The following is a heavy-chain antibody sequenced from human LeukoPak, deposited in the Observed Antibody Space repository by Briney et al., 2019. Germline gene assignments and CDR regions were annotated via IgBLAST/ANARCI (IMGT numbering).Heavy chain of an antibody. D-gene: IGHD3-3*01. CDR1: GFTFRTYW. Sequence: GGPLRLSCAVSGFTFRTYWMHWVRQVPGEGLVWVSRINEDGSITNYADSVKGRFSISRDNAKNTLYLQMNSLRAEDTAVYYCAKDLRFLDEGGPYWGQGTLVTVSS. V-gene: IGHV3-74*01. CDR2: INEDGSIT. CDR3: AKDLRFLDEGGPY. J-gene: IGHJ4*02.